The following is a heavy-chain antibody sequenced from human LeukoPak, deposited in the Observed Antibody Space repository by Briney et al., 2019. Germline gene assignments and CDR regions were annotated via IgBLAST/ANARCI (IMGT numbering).Heavy chain of an antibody. CDR2: ISAYNGNT. V-gene: IGHV1-18*01. Sequence: ASVKVSCKASGYTFTSYGISWVRQAPGQGLEWMGWISAYNGNTNYAQKLQGRVTMTTDTSTSTAYMELRSLRSDDTAVYYCATSIAVAGWRSDFQHWGQGTLVTVSS. CDR1: GYTFTSYG. D-gene: IGHD6-19*01. J-gene: IGHJ1*01. CDR3: ATSIAVAGWRSDFQH.